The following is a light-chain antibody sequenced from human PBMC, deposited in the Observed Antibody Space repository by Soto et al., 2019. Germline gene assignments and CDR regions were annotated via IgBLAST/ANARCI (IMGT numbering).Light chain of an antibody. CDR3: QHRNEWPPPAT. V-gene: IGKV3-11*01. Sequence: EIVLTQSPATLSVSPGERATLSCRASQSVGSYLAWYQVKPGQPPRLLIFDASNRATGIPARFSGGGSGTDFTLTISSLEPEDFAVYDCQHRNEWPPPATVGQGTRLEIK. CDR1: QSVGSY. J-gene: IGKJ5*01. CDR2: DAS.